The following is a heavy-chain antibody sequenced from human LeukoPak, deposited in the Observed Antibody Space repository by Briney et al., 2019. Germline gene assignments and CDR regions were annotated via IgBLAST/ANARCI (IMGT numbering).Heavy chain of an antibody. CDR3: ARGDDSLVPSYMDV. CDR2: ISAYNGNT. J-gene: IGHJ6*03. Sequence: ASVKVSCKASGYTFTSYGISWVRQAPGQGLEWMGWISAYNGNTNYAQKVQGRVTMTTDTSTSTAYMELRSLRSDDTAVYYCARGDDSLVPSYMDVWGKGTTVTVSS. CDR1: GYTFTSYG. D-gene: IGHD3-3*01. V-gene: IGHV1-18*01.